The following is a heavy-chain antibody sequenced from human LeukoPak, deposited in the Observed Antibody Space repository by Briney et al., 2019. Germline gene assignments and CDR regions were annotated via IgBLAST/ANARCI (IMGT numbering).Heavy chain of an antibody. CDR3: ARETSHCGGDCYDY. Sequence: GGSLRLSCTASGFSLSDYEINWVRQAPGKGLEWVSYINTGSSSIYYADSLKGRFTISRDDAKNSVYLQLNSLRAEDTALYYCARETSHCGGDCYDYWGHGTLVTVSS. J-gene: IGHJ4*01. V-gene: IGHV3-48*03. CDR2: INTGSSSI. D-gene: IGHD2-21*01. CDR1: GFSLSDYE.